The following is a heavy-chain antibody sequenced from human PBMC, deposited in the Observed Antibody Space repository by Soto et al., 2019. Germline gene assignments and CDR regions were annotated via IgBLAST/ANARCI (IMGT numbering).Heavy chain of an antibody. CDR1: SGSISSSNW. CDR2: IYHSGST. D-gene: IGHD3-10*01. V-gene: IGHV4-4*02. Sequence: SETLSLTCAVSSGSISSSNWWSWVRQPPGKGLEWIGEIYHSGSTNYNPSLKSRVTISVDKSKNQFSLKLSSVTAADTAVYYCARSVIIRSPEYYGSGKGDAFDIWGQGTMVTVSS. J-gene: IGHJ3*02. CDR3: ARSVIIRSPEYYGSGKGDAFDI.